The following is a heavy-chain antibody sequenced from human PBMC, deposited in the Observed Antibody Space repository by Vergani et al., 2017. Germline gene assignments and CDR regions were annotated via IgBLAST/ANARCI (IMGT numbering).Heavy chain of an antibody. Sequence: QVQLQESGSGLVKPSQTLSLTCAVSGGSISSGGYSWSWIRQPPGKGLEWIGYIYYSGSTYYNPSLKSRVTISVDTSKNQFSLKLSSVTAADTAVYYCARYGRGLRRNWFDPWGQGTLVIVSS. V-gene: IGHV4-30-2*05. CDR3: ARYGRGLRRNWFDP. D-gene: IGHD4-17*01. CDR1: GGSISSGGYS. J-gene: IGHJ5*02. CDR2: IYYSGST.